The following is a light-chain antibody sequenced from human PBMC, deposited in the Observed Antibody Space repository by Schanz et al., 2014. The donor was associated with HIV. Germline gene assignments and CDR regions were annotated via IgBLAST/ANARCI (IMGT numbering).Light chain of an antibody. CDR1: SSDVGGYNY. CDR3: SSYAGSNNLGV. J-gene: IGLJ1*01. CDR2: DVT. Sequence: QSVLTQPASVSGSPGQSITISCTGTSSDVGGYNYVSWYQQHPGKAPKLMIYDVTNRPSGVSNRFSGSKSGNTASLTISGLQAEDEADYYCSSYAGSNNLGVFGTGTKLTVL. V-gene: IGLV2-14*03.